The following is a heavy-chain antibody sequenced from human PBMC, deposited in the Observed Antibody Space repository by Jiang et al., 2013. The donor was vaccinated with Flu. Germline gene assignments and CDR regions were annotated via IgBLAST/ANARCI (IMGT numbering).Heavy chain of an antibody. V-gene: IGHV3-30*18. J-gene: IGHJ4*02. CDR1: GFTFSIYG. D-gene: IGHD6-19*01. CDR2: ISHDGSNK. CDR3: AKALGSHTTGWYPGDY. Sequence: VQPGRSLRLSCAASGFTFSIYGMHWVRQAPGKGLEWVAVISHDGSNKYYTDSVKGRFTISRDNSKNTLYLQMNSLRPEDTAVYCCAKALGSHTTGWYPGDYWGQGTLVIVSS.